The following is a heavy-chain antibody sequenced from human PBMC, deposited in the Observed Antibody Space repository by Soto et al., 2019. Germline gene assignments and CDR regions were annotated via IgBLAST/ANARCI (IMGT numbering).Heavy chain of an antibody. CDR3: AKVSSAWYAGFFDL. V-gene: IGHV3-23*01. CDR1: GFTFNRHA. Sequence: EVQLLESGGGLVQPGGSLRLSCTASGFTFNRHAMTWVRQAPGKGLEWVSGLSDSGGSIYYADSVKGRLTISRDNSMNTLYLQMNTLRAEDTAVYYCAKVSSAWYAGFFDLWGQGTLVTVSS. D-gene: IGHD2-8*01. CDR2: LSDSGGSI. J-gene: IGHJ4*02.